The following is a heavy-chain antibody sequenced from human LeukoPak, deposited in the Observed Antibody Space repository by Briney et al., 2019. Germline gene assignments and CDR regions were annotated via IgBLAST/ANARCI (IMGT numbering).Heavy chain of an antibody. CDR3: ARALGYNLGDYFGY. D-gene: IGHD1-1*01. CDR1: GFTFSSYE. V-gene: IGHV3-48*03. CDR2: ISSSGSTI. J-gene: IGHJ4*02. Sequence: GGSLRLSCAASGFTFSSYEMNWVRQAPGKGLEWVSYISSSGSTIYYADSVKGRFTISRDNAKNSLYLQMNSLRAEDTAVYYCARALGYNLGDYFGYWGQGTLVTVSS.